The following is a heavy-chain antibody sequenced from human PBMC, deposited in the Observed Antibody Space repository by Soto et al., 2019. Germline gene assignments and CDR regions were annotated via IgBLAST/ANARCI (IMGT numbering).Heavy chain of an antibody. CDR2: ISSSSSTI. V-gene: IGHV3-48*02. J-gene: IGHJ4*02. CDR1: GFTFSSYS. CDR3: ARDHFYSSGLYYFFDY. Sequence: PXGSLRLSCAASGFTFSSYSMNWVRQAPGKGLEWVSYISSSSSTIYYADSVKGRFTISRDNAKNSLYLQMNSLRDEDTAVYYCARDHFYSSGLYYFFDYWGQGTLVTVSS. D-gene: IGHD6-19*01.